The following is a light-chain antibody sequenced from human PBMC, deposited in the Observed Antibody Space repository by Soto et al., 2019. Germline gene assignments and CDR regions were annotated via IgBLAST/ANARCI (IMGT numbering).Light chain of an antibody. CDR2: DAY. J-gene: IGKJ4*01. V-gene: IGKV3-11*01. CDR3: QKRGNWHPL. Sequence: IVLTQSPATLSFSPGERAKLSCRASRSVSSYLAWYQQKPGQDHRLLIYDAYNRATGITARFSGSGSGTDFTLTISSLEPEEFAVYYCQKRGNWHPLFGRGNKVDIK. CDR1: RSVSSY.